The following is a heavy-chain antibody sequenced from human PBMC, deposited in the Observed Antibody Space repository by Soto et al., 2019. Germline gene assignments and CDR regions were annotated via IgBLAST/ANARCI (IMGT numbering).Heavy chain of an antibody. D-gene: IGHD6-6*01. CDR2: INSDGSST. Sequence: EAQLVESGGGLVQPGGSLRLSCAASGFTFSSYWMHWVRQAPGKGLVWVSRINSDGSSTSYADSVKGRFTISRDNAKNTLYLQMNSLRAEDTAVYYCARRGQGYSSSPRGFDYCGQGTLVTVSS. V-gene: IGHV3-74*01. CDR1: GFTFSSYW. J-gene: IGHJ4*02. CDR3: ARRGQGYSSSPRGFDY.